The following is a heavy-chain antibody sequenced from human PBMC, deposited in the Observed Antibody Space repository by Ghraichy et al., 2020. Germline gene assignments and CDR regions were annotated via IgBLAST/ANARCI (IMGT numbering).Heavy chain of an antibody. D-gene: IGHD2-2*01. Sequence: ESLNISCAVYGGSFSGYYWSWIRQPPGKGLAWIGEINHSGSTNYNPSLNSRLTISLDTSKNQFSLKLSSVTAADTAVYYCARGLHCSSTSCYLDAFDTWGQGTMVTVSS. J-gene: IGHJ3*02. CDR3: ARGLHCSSTSCYLDAFDT. CDR1: GGSFSGYY. CDR2: INHSGST. V-gene: IGHV4-34*01.